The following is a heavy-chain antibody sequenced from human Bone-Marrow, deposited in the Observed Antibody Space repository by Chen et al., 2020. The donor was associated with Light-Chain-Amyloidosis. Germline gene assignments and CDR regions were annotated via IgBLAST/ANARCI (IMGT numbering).Heavy chain of an antibody. CDR3: AKGGASFDY. D-gene: IGHD3-16*01. Sequence: EVQLVASGGGLVQPGGSLRLFCVASGFTFSSHWMSWVRQAPGKGLEWVANIKEDGSETYYVDSVKGRFTISRDNAKDSLYLQMNSLRVEDTALYYCAKGGASFDYWGQGTLVTVSS. V-gene: IGHV3-7*01. CDR2: IKEDGSET. CDR1: GFTFSSHW. J-gene: IGHJ4*02.